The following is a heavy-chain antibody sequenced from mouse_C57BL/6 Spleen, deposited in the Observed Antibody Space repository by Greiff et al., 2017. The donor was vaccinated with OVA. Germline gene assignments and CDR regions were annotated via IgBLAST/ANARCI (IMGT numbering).Heavy chain of an antibody. D-gene: IGHD1-1*01. CDR1: GYTFTSYW. V-gene: IGHV1-69*01. J-gene: IGHJ3*01. CDR2: IDPSDSYT. CDR3: ARGHGSSSPFAY. Sequence: QVQLQQPGAELVMPGASVKLSCKASGYTFTSYWMHWVKQRPGQGLEWIGEIDPSDSYTNYNQKFKGKSTLTVDKSSSTAYMQLSSLTSEDSAVYYCARGHGSSSPFAYWGQGTLVTVSA.